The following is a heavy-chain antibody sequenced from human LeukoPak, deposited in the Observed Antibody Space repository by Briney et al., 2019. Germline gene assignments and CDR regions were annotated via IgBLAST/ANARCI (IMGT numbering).Heavy chain of an antibody. CDR2: ISWNSGSI. Sequence: GGSLRLSCAASGFTFDDYAMHWVRQAPGKGLEWVSGISWNSGSIGYADSVKGRFTISRDNAKNSLYLQMNSLRAEDTALYYCAKDWPMVRDHYGMDVWGKGTTVTVSS. CDR3: AKDWPMVRDHYGMDV. CDR1: GFTFDDYA. D-gene: IGHD3-10*01. V-gene: IGHV3-9*01. J-gene: IGHJ6*04.